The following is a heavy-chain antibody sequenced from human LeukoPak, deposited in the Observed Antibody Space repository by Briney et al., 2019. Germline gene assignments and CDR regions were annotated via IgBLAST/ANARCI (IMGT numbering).Heavy chain of an antibody. CDR2: INPNSGGT. V-gene: IGHV1-2*02. J-gene: IGHJ3*02. Sequence: ASVKVSCKAFGYTFTGYYIHWVRQAPGQGLEWMGWINPNSGGTNYAQKFQGRVTMTRDTSISTAYMELSRLRSDDTAVYYCAQSITIFGVVTEGAFDIWGQGTMVTVSS. D-gene: IGHD3-3*01. CDR1: GYTFTGYY. CDR3: AQSITIFGVVTEGAFDI.